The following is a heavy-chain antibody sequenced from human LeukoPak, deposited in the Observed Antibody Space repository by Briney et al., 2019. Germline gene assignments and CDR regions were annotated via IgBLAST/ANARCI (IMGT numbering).Heavy chain of an antibody. J-gene: IGHJ4*02. Sequence: GASVKVSCKASGYTFTSYGISWVRQAPGQGLEWMGWISAYNGNTNYAQKLQGRVTITTDESTSTAYMELSSLRSEDTAVFYCATGSHGGGDYWGQGSLVIVSS. V-gene: IGHV1-18*01. CDR1: GYTFTSYG. D-gene: IGHD3-10*01. CDR2: ISAYNGNT. CDR3: ATGSHGGGDY.